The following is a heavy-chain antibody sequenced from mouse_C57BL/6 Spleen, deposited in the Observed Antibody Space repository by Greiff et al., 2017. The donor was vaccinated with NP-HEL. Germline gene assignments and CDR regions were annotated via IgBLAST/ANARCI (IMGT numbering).Heavy chain of an antibody. CDR3: ARYPYYYGSSSYWYFDV. J-gene: IGHJ1*03. D-gene: IGHD1-1*01. CDR2: ISYSGST. V-gene: IGHV3-8*01. CDR1: GYSITSDY. Sequence: EVQGVESGPGLAKPSQTLSLTCSVTGYSITSDYWNWIRKFPGNKLEYMGYISYSGSTYSTPSLKSRISITRDTSKNQYYLQLNSVTTEDTATYYCARYPYYYGSSSYWYFDVWGTGTTVTVSS.